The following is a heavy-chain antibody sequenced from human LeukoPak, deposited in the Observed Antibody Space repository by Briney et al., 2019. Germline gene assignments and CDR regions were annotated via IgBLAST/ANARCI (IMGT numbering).Heavy chain of an antibody. J-gene: IGHJ4*02. CDR2: ISSSGSTI. CDR1: GFTFSSYE. V-gene: IGHV3-48*03. D-gene: IGHD2-2*01. CDR3: AKDSQRPYCSSTSCSKPYYFDY. Sequence: SGGSLSLSCAASGFTFSSYEMNWVRQAPGKGLEWVSYISSSGSTIYYADSVKGRFTISRDNAKNTLYLQMNSLRAEDTAVYYCAKDSQRPYCSSTSCSKPYYFDYWGQGTLVTVSS.